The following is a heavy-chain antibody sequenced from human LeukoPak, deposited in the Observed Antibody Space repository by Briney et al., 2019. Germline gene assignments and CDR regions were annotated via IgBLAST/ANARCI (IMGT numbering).Heavy chain of an antibody. CDR1: GGSISSYY. V-gene: IGHV4-59*01. D-gene: IGHD3-3*01. CDR3: ARVGPGIFGVVIPYYFDY. CDR2: IYYSGST. J-gene: IGHJ4*02. Sequence: SETLSLTCTVSGGSISSYYWSWIRQPPGKGLEWIGYIYYSGSTNYNPSLKSRVTISVDTSKNQFSLKLSSVTAADTAVYYCARVGPGIFGVVIPYYFDYWGQGTLVTVSS.